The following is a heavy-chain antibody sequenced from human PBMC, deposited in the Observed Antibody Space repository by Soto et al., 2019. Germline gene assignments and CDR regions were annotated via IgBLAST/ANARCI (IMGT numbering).Heavy chain of an antibody. V-gene: IGHV1-18*01. CDR2: ISAYNGNT. CDR1: GYTSTSYG. CDR3: ARDQSEYYYGSGSYFAPDAFDI. J-gene: IGHJ3*02. D-gene: IGHD3-10*01. Sequence: ASVKVSCKASGYTSTSYGISWVRQAPGQGLEWMGWISAYNGNTNYAQKLQGRVTMTTDTSTSTAYMELRSLRSDDTAVYYCARDQSEYYYGSGSYFAPDAFDIWGQGTMVTVSS.